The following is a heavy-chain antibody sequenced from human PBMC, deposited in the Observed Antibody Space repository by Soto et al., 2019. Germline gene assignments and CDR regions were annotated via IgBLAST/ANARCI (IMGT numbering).Heavy chain of an antibody. V-gene: IGHV1-18*04. CDR3: ARVRIVGAREIDF. D-gene: IGHD1-26*01. CDR2: ISGYNGDI. CDR1: GYTFNRHG. Sequence: QVHLVQSGGEVKKPGASVKVSCKASGYTFNRHGITWVRQAPGQGLEWMGWISGYNGDINYEQKFQGRVTLSSDTLTSTVYLELKSLTFDDTAVYYCARVRIVGAREIDFWGQGTLVTVSS. J-gene: IGHJ4*02.